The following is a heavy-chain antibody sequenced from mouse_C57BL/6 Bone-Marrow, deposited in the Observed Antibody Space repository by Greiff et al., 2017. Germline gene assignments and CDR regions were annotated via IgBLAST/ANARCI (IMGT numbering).Heavy chain of an antibody. CDR1: GYTFPSSG. J-gene: IGHJ4*01. CDR2: VYPRSGNT. V-gene: IGHV1-81*01. CDR3: ASFYYYGSGKDY. Sequence: QVPLQPSGAELARPGASVKLSCKASGYTFPSSGISWVKQRTGQGLEWIGEVYPRSGNTYYNEKFKGQATLTADQSSSTAYLELRSLASEDSAVLFCASFYYYGSGKDYWGQGTSVTVSS. D-gene: IGHD1-1*01.